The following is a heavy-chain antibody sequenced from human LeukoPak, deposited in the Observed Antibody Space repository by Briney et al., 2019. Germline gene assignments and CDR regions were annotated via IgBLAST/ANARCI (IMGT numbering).Heavy chain of an antibody. CDR1: GGSFSGYY. V-gene: IGHV4-34*01. Sequence: SETLSLTCAVYGGSFSGYYWSWIRQPPGKGLEWIGEINHSGSTNYNPSLKSRVTISVDTSKNQFSLKLSSVTAADTAVYYCARVSVPGSSTSYASPNDAFDIWGQGTMVIVSS. CDR3: ARVSVPGSSTSYASPNDAFDI. CDR2: INHSGST. D-gene: IGHD2-2*01. J-gene: IGHJ3*02.